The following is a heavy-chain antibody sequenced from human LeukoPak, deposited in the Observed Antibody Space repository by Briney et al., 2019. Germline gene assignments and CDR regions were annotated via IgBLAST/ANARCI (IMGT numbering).Heavy chain of an antibody. CDR3: ARRRDALNLGRYHHYYMDV. D-gene: IGHD5-24*01. J-gene: IGHJ6*03. V-gene: IGHV4-30-2*01. CDR1: GGSISSGGYS. Sequence: PSQTLSLTCAVSGGSISSGGYSWSWIRQPPGKGLEWIGYIYHSGTTNYHPSLKSRVTISVDTSKNQFSLKLTSVTAADTAVYFCARRRDALNLGRYHHYYMDVWGKGATVTVSS. CDR2: IYHSGTT.